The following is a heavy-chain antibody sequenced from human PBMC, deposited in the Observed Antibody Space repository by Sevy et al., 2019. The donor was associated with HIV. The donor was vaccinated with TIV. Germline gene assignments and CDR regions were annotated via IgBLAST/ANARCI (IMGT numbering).Heavy chain of an antibody. J-gene: IGHJ4*02. CDR3: ATTNDYYDRSSSPFDY. CDR2: FDPEDGET. Sequence: ASVKVSCKVSGYTLTQLSMHWVRQAPGKGLERMGSFDPEDGETLYAQKFQGRVTMTEDTSTNTAYMELSSLRSEDTAVYYCATTNDYYDRSSSPFDYWGQGTLVTVSS. V-gene: IGHV1-24*01. CDR1: GYTLTQLS. D-gene: IGHD3-22*01.